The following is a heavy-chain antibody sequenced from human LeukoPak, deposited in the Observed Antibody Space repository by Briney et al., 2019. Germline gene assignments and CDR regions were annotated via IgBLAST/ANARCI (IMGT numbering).Heavy chain of an antibody. Sequence: SETLSLTCPVSGGSISSYYWSWIRQPAGKGLEWIGRIYTSGSTNYNPSLKSRVTMSVDTSKNQFSLKLSSVTAADTAVYYCARDASHPYYYYYMDVWGKGTTVTVSS. CDR1: GGSISSYY. CDR3: ARDASHPYYYYYMDV. D-gene: IGHD2-2*01. CDR2: IYTSGST. J-gene: IGHJ6*03. V-gene: IGHV4-4*07.